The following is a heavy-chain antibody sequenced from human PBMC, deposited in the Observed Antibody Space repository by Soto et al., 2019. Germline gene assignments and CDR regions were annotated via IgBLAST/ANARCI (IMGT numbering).Heavy chain of an antibody. Sequence: GGSLRLSCAASGFTFSDYYMSWIRQAPGKGLEWVSYISSSSSYTNYADSVKGRFTISRDNAKNSLYLQMNSLRAEDTAVYYCAREYSSSSPAFDIWGHGTMVTVSS. CDR1: GFTFSDYY. J-gene: IGHJ3*02. CDR3: AREYSSSSPAFDI. CDR2: ISSSSSYT. V-gene: IGHV3-11*06. D-gene: IGHD6-6*01.